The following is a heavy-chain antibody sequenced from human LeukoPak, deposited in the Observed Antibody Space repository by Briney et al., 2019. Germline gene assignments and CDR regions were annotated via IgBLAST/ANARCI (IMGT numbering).Heavy chain of an antibody. CDR1: GFTFSSYG. V-gene: IGHV3-30*18. D-gene: IGHD3-3*01. CDR2: ISYDGSNK. J-gene: IGHJ4*02. Sequence: PGRSLRLSCAASGFTFSSYGMHWVRQAPGKGLEWVAVISYDGSNKYYADSVKGRFTISRDNSKNTLYLQMNSLRAEDTAVYYCAKDYRKGLPVGFGGWGQGTLVTVSS. CDR3: AKDYRKGLPVGFGG.